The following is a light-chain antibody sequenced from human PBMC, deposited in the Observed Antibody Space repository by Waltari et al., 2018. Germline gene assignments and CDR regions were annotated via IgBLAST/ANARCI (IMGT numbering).Light chain of an antibody. Sequence: DIQMTQSPSSLSASVGDGVTITCRASQSISIYLNWYQQKQGKAPKLLIYAASTLHSGVPSRCSGSGSGTEFTLTISRLQPEDFATYYCQKSSSTPPWTFGQGTKVEIK. V-gene: IGKV1-39*01. CDR2: AAS. CDR3: QKSSSTPPWT. J-gene: IGKJ1*01. CDR1: QSISIY.